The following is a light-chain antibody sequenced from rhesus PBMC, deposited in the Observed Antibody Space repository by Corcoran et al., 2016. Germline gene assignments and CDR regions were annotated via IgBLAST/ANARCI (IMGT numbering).Light chain of an antibody. J-gene: IGKJ4*01. V-gene: IGKV1-22*01. CDR1: QSISSW. CDR2: KAS. CDR3: QQYSSSTPT. Sequence: DIQMTQSPSSLSASVGDTVTITCRASQSISSWLAWYQQNPGKAPKLLIYKASRLQSGVPSRFSGIGSGTDSTLTISSLQSEDFATYYCQQYSSSTPTVGGGTKVELK.